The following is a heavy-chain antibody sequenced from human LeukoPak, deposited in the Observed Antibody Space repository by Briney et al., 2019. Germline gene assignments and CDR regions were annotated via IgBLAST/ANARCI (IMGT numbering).Heavy chain of an antibody. D-gene: IGHD3-22*01. V-gene: IGHV3-23*01. Sequence: GGFLRICCAASGFTFSSYAMCLVRQARGKGLWFGSAISGSGGSTYYADSVRGPFTISRDNSKYTLNLQMDSLRAKDTAVYYCAKEKTIILGTPNYWGQGTLVTVSS. J-gene: IGHJ4*02. CDR1: GFTFSSYA. CDR2: ISGSGGST. CDR3: AKEKTIILGTPNY.